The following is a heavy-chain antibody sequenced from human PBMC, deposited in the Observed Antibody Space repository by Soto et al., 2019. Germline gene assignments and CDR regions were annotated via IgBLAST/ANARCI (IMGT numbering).Heavy chain of an antibody. CDR3: ASHCSRASCYSGYYGMDV. Sequence: GESLKSSCRGSGYSLTGYCMAWVRQMHGKGLEWMGIIYPSDSDIRYSPSFQGQVTISADKSISTAYLQWSSLKASDTAMYYCASHCSRASCYSGYYGMDVWGQGTTVTVSS. J-gene: IGHJ6*02. CDR2: IYPSDSDI. V-gene: IGHV5-51*01. D-gene: IGHD2-2*01. CDR1: GYSLTGYC.